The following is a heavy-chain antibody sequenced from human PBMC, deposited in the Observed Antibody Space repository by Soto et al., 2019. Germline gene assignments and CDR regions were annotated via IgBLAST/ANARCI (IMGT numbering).Heavy chain of an antibody. CDR3: AGRSHRFDY. V-gene: IGHV4-39*01. J-gene: IGHJ4*02. CDR2: IYYSGST. Sequence: SETLSPTCTVSGGSISSSSYYRGWIRQPPGKGLEWIGSIYYSGSTYYNPSLKSRVTISVDTSKNQFSLKLSSVTAADTAVYYYAGRSHRFDYWGPGTLVTVPS. CDR1: GGSISSSSYY.